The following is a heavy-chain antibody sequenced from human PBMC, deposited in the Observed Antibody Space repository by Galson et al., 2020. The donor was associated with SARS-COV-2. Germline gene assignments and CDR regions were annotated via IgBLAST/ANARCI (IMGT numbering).Heavy chain of an antibody. CDR3: ARLYYYDSSGYYYFDY. V-gene: IGHV1-69*13. J-gene: IGHJ4*02. D-gene: IGHD3-22*01. CDR2: IIPIFGTA. CDR1: GGTFSSYA. Sequence: SVTVSCKASGGTFSSYAISWVRQAPGQGLAWMGGIIPIFGTANYAQKFQGRVTITADESTSTAYMELSSLRSEDTAVYYCARLYYYDSSGYYYFDYWGQGTLVTVSS.